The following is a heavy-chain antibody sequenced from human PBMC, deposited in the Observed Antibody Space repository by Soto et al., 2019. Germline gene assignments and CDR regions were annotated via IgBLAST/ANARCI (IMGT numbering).Heavy chain of an antibody. J-gene: IGHJ4*01. CDR2: IIPIFGRA. V-gene: IGHV1-69*06. CDR3: ARGGSTQHPEYYFDN. D-gene: IGHD2-15*01. CDR1: GGTFSSYA. Sequence: QVQLVQSGAEVKKPGSSVMVSCKASGGTFSSYAISWVRQAPGQGLEWVGGIIPIFGRANYAQKFQGRVTITADKSRSTANMVLSSLRFEHTDLYSCARGGSTQHPEYYFDNWGQITLVTLSS.